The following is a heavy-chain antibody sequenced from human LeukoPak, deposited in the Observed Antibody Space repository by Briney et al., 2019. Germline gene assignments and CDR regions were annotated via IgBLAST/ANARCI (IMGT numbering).Heavy chain of an antibody. CDR2: IYYSGST. D-gene: IGHD1-26*01. Sequence: TSETLSLTCTVSGGSISSYYWSWIRQPPGKGLEWIGYIYYSGSTNYNPSLKSRVTISVDTSQNQFSLKLSSVTAADTALYYCAPQGRRDLLISADFWGQGTLVTVSS. CDR1: GGSISSYY. J-gene: IGHJ4*02. CDR3: APQGRRDLLISADF. V-gene: IGHV4-59*01.